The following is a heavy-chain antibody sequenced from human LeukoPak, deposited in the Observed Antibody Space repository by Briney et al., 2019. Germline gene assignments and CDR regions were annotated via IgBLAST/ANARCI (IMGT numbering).Heavy chain of an antibody. J-gene: IGHJ4*02. V-gene: IGHV4-39*01. CDR1: GGSISSSSYY. CDR3: ASLAGEGGPYPALVDY. CDR2: IYYSGST. D-gene: IGHD6-19*01. Sequence: PSETLSLTCTVSGGSISSSSYYWGRIRQPPGKGLEWIGSIYYSGSTYYNPSLKSRVTISVDTSKNQFSLKLSSVTAADTAVYYCASLAGEGGPYPALVDYWGQGTLVTVSS.